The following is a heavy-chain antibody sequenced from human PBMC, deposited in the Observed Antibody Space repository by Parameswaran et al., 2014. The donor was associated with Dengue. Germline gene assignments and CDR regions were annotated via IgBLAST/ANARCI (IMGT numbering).Heavy chain of an antibody. CDR1: GDSVSSGNYV. CDR3: ARGLRLSVIKWFDL. CDR2: IYFSGSV. D-gene: IGHD2-21*01. Sequence: SETLSLTCTVSGDSVSSGNYVWSWIRQPPGKGLEWIGNIYFSGSVTYNPSLTSRVAISLDTSQNQFSLKVRSVTAADTATYYCARGLRLSVIKWFDLWGQGTLVTVSS. J-gene: IGHJ5*02. V-gene: IGHV4-61*01.